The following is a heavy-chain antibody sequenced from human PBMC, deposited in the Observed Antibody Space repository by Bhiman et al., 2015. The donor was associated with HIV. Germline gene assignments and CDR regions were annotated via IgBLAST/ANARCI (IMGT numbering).Heavy chain of an antibody. CDR2: ISSGGTA. CDR3: AREIGGFNFGFSYYYGMDV. Sequence: EVHLVESGGGWVQPGGSLRLSCAASGFSVSTNYMSWVRQAPGKGLEWVSLISSGGTAYYADSVKGRFTISRDDVKNSLHLQMNSLRAEDTAVYYCAREIGGFNFGFSYYYGMDVWGQGTTVTVSS. V-gene: IGHV3-53*01. D-gene: IGHD5-18*01. J-gene: IGHJ6*02. CDR1: GFSVSTNY.